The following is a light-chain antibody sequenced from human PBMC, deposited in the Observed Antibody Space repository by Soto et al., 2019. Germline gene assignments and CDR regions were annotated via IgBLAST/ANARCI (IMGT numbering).Light chain of an antibody. CDR3: QLYGTSPKP. CDR1: QTVSSNY. Sequence: EIVLTQSPGTLSLSPGERATLSCRASQTVSSNYLAWYQQKPGQAPRLLIYAASTRATGIPDRFSGSGSGTDFTLSISRLEPEDFAVYYCQLYGTSPKPFGQGTKVAIK. V-gene: IGKV3-20*01. J-gene: IGKJ1*01. CDR2: AAS.